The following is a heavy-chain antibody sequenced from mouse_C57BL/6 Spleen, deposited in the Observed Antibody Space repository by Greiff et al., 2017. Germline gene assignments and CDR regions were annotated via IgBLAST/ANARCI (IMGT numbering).Heavy chain of an antibody. D-gene: IGHD1-1*01. J-gene: IGHJ4*01. Sequence: EVQLQQSGAELVKPGASVKLSCTASGFNIKDYYMHWVKQRTEQGLEWIGRIDPEDGETKYAPKFQGKATITADTSSNTAYLQLSSLTSEDTAVYYCAYSYYGSREAYDYAMDYWGQGTSVTVSS. V-gene: IGHV14-2*01. CDR3: AYSYYGSREAYDYAMDY. CDR1: GFNIKDYY. CDR2: IDPEDGET.